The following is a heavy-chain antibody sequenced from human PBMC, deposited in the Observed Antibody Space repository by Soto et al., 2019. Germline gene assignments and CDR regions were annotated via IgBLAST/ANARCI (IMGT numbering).Heavy chain of an antibody. Sequence: LSLTCAVYGGSFSGYYWSWIRQPPGKGLEWIGEINHSGSTNYNPSLKSRVTISVDTSKNQFSPKLSSVTAADTAVYYCARVRVQLLSLYYYYGMDVWGQGTTVTVSS. J-gene: IGHJ6*02. V-gene: IGHV4-34*01. CDR3: ARVRVQLLSLYYYYGMDV. CDR1: GGSFSGYY. CDR2: INHSGST. D-gene: IGHD2-2*01.